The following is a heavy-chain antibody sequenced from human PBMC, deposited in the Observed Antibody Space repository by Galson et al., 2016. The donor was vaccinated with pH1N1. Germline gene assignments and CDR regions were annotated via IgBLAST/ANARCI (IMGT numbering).Heavy chain of an antibody. CDR2: IYYSGST. Sequence: SETRSLTCTVYGGSFSDYYWGWIRQPPGKGLEWIGSIYYSGSTYYTASLKSRVTIYVDTSKNQFSLKLNSVTAADTAVYYCARRQVGGTGTFDSWGQGTLVTVSS. CDR3: ARRQVGGTGTFDS. CDR1: GGSFSDYY. D-gene: IGHD1-26*01. J-gene: IGHJ4*02. V-gene: IGHV4-39*01.